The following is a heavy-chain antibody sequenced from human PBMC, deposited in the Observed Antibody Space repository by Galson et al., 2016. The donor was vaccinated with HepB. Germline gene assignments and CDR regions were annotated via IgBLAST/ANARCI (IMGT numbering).Heavy chain of an antibody. Sequence: SLRLSCAASGFTFSSYAMAWVRQAPGKGLEWVSGMSDSDDIYYSPTVKGRFTISRDNSKNTVFLQLTSLRAEDTAVYYCAKDKRGHSSAWYWYFDYWGPGTLVSVSS. V-gene: IGHV3-23*01. D-gene: IGHD6-13*01. CDR3: AKDKRGHSSAWYWYFDY. CDR2: MSDSDDI. J-gene: IGHJ4*02. CDR1: GFTFSSYA.